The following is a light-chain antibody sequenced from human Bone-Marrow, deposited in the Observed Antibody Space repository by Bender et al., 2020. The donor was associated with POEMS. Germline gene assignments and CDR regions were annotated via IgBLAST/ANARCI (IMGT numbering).Light chain of an antibody. CDR2: RNN. V-gene: IGLV1-47*01. CDR1: SSNIGSNY. CDR3: CSYADGSNLV. Sequence: QSVLTQPPSASGTPGQRVTISCSGSSSNIGSNYVYWYQQLPGTAPKLLIYRNNQRPSGVPDRFSGSKSGTSASLAISGLRSEDEAVYYCCSYADGSNLVFGGGTKVTVL. J-gene: IGLJ2*01.